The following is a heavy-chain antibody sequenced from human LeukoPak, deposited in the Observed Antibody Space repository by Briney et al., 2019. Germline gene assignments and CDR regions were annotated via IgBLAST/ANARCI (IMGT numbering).Heavy chain of an antibody. V-gene: IGHV4-34*01. CDR2: INRSGST. D-gene: IGHD2-2*01. Sequence: SETLSLTCAIYGGSFSGYFWSWFRQPPGKGLEWIGEINRSGSTNYNSSLSLKSRVTISVDTSKNQFSLKLSSVTAADTAVYYCARHGVGDIVVVPAAILFDPWGQGTPVTVSS. J-gene: IGHJ5*02. CDR1: GGSFSGYF. CDR3: ARHGVGDIVVVPAAILFDP.